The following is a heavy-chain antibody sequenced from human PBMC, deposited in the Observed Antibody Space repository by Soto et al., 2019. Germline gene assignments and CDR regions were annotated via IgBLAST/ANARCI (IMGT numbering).Heavy chain of an antibody. D-gene: IGHD6-19*01. CDR3: ARDVFTSGWFYFDD. Sequence: QVQLQESGPGLVKPSGTLSLTCAVSGASISSSNWWNWVRQPPGKGLEWIGEIFHGGRTNYNPSLKSRVTISLDKSKNQFSLTLSSVTAADTAVYYCARDVFTSGWFYFDDWGQGTPVTVSS. J-gene: IGHJ4*02. CDR2: IFHGGRT. V-gene: IGHV4-4*02. CDR1: GASISSSNW.